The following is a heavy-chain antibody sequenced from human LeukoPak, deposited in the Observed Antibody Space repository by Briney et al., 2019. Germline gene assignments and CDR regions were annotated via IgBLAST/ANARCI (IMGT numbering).Heavy chain of an antibody. CDR3: ARDSGRVGAPAV. V-gene: IGHV4-34*01. CDR2: INHSGST. J-gene: IGHJ4*02. Sequence: SETLSLTCAVYGGSFSGYYWSWIRQPPGKGLEWIGEINHSGSTNYNPSFKSRVTISVDTSKNQFSVKLTSVSAADTAVYYCARDSGRVGAPAVWGQGALVTVSS. D-gene: IGHD1-26*01. CDR1: GGSFSGYY.